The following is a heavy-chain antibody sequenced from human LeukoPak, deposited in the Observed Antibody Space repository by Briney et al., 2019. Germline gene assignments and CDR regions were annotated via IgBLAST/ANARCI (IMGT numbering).Heavy chain of an antibody. V-gene: IGHV1-46*01. CDR1: GYTFTSYY. CDR3: ARDTRYCSGGSCYSSYYYGMDV. D-gene: IGHD2-15*01. CDR2: INPSGGST. Sequence: ASVKVSCKASGYTFTSYYMHWVRQAPGQGLEWMGIINPSGGSTSYAQKFQGRVTMTRDTSTSTVYMELSSLRSEDTAVYYCARDTRYCSGGSCYSSYYYGMDVWGQGTTVTVSS. J-gene: IGHJ6*02.